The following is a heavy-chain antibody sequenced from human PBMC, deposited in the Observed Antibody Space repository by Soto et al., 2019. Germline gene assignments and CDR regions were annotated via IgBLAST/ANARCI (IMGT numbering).Heavy chain of an antibody. CDR1: GFTFSSYA. D-gene: IGHD2-2*01. CDR3: AKEANIVVVPAAAEFDY. J-gene: IGHJ4*02. V-gene: IGHV3-23*01. Sequence: WGSLRLSCAASGFTFSSYAMSWVRQAPGKGLEWVSAISGSGGSTYYADSVKGRFTISRDNSKNTLYLQMNSLRAEDAAVYYCAKEANIVVVPAAAEFDYWGQGTLVTVSS. CDR2: ISGSGGST.